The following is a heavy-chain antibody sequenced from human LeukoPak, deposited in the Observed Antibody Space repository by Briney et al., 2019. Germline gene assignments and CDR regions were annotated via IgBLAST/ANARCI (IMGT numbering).Heavy chain of an antibody. CDR2: IYYSGST. J-gene: IGHJ4*02. D-gene: IGHD5-12*01. CDR1: GGSISSGGYY. V-gene: IGHV4-31*03. CDR3: ARELYSGYVWGYFDY. Sequence: SQPLSLTCTVSGGSISSGGYYWSWIRQHPGKGLEWIGYIYYSGSTYYNPSLKSRVTISVDTSKNQFSLKLSSVTAADTAVYYCARELYSGYVWGYFDYWGQGTLVTVSS.